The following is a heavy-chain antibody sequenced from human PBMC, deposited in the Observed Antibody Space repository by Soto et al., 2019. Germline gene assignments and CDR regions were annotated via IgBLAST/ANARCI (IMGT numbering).Heavy chain of an antibody. V-gene: IGHV3-33*01. D-gene: IGHD2-15*01. CDR3: AREGTYCSGGSCYPHFDY. J-gene: IGHJ4*02. CDR2: IWYDGSNK. Sequence: QVQLVESGGGVVQPGRSLRLSCAASGFTFSSYGMHWVRQAPGKGLEWVAVIWYDGSNKYYADSVKGRFTISRDNSKNTLYLQMNSLRAEDTAGYYCAREGTYCSGGSCYPHFDYWGQGTLVTVSS. CDR1: GFTFSSYG.